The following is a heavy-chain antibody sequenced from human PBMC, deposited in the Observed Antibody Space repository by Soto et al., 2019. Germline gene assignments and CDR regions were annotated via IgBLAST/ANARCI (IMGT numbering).Heavy chain of an antibody. CDR2: IYYSGST. J-gene: IGHJ6*02. D-gene: IGHD3-10*01. Sequence: SETLSLTCTVSGGSISSGGYYWSWIRQHPGKGLEWIGYIYYSGSTYYNPSLKSRVTISVDTSKNQFSLKLSSVTAADTAVYYCARDRFFLRFGGHFHYYGMDVWGQGTTVTVSS. CDR1: GGSISSGGYY. V-gene: IGHV4-31*03. CDR3: ARDRFFLRFGGHFHYYGMDV.